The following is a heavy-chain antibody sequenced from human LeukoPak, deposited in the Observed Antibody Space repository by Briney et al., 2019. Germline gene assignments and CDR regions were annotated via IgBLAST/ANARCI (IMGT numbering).Heavy chain of an antibody. CDR1: GFTFSNYA. CDR2: ISGSGGSR. D-gene: IGHD6-13*01. V-gene: IGHV3-23*01. J-gene: IGHJ4*02. Sequence: GGSLRLSCAASGFTFSNYAMSWVRQAPGKGLEWLSAISGSGGSRYYSGSVKGRVTISRDNSKSTLYLQMTRLRAEDTAVYYCAKSSPIAGAGEVCDFWGQGTRVTVSS. CDR3: AKSSPIAGAGEVCDF.